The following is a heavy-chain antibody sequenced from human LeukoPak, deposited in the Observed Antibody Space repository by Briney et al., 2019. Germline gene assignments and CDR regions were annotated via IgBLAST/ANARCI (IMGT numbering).Heavy chain of an antibody. CDR2: IKQDGSAT. J-gene: IGHJ5*02. D-gene: IGHD3-22*01. V-gene: IGHV3-7*01. CDR1: GFTFNDDY. Sequence: GGSLRLSCAASGFTFNDDYMSWVRQAPGEGLDWVANIKQDGSATSYAGSVKGRFTISRDNAKDSVYLQMNSLSAEDTAVYYCARWVGDSSGWALDHWGQGTLVTVSS. CDR3: ARWVGDSSGWALDH.